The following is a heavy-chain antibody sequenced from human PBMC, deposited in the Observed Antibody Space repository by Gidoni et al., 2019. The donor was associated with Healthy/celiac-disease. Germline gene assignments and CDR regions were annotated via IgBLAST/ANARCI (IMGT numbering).Heavy chain of an antibody. D-gene: IGHD3-16*01. J-gene: IGHJ5*02. CDR1: GYSFTSYW. CDR3: ARRGDYRIDP. V-gene: IGHV5-51*01. Sequence: EVQMVQSGAALKQPGASPHISCRGSGYSFTSYWIGRVRQMPGKGLEWMGIIYPGDYDTRYSPSFQGQVTISADKSISTAYLQWSSLKASDTAMYYCARRGDYRIDPWGQGTLVTVSS. CDR2: IYPGDYDT.